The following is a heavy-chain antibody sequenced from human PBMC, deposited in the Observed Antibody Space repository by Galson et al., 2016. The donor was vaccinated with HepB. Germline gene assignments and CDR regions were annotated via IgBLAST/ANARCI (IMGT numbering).Heavy chain of an antibody. J-gene: IGHJ4*02. V-gene: IGHV3-23*01. CDR3: AKATAGWLQPFDS. CDR1: GFAFTNYA. Sequence: SLRLSCAASGFAFTNYAMNWVRRAPGKGLEWVAAIGAGNAGPTYYADSVKGRFTISRDNSKNTLFLHMNSLNDNDTAVFYCAKATAGWLQPFDSWGQGTQVTVSS. CDR2: IGAGNAGPT. D-gene: IGHD5-24*01.